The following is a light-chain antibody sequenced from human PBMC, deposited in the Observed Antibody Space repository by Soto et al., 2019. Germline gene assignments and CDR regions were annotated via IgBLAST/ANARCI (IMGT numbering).Light chain of an antibody. J-gene: IGKJ2*01. Sequence: DIQMTQSPSTLSASVGDRVTITCRASQSITTWLAWYQQKPGKAPNLLIYKASNLESGVPSRFSGSGSGTEFTLTIRSLQRDDFATYYCQQYETYYTFGQGTKLEIK. CDR1: QSITTW. V-gene: IGKV1-5*03. CDR3: QQYETYYT. CDR2: KAS.